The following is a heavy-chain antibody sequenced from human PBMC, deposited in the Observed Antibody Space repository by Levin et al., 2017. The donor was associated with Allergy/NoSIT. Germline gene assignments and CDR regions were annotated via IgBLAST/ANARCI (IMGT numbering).Heavy chain of an antibody. CDR3: ARDRGAAAGEVDY. Sequence: KISCKASGGTFSSYAISWVRQAPGQGLEWMGRIIPILGIANYAQKFQGRVTITADKSTSTAYMELSSLRSEDTAVYYCARDRGAAAGEVDYWGQGTLVTVSS. D-gene: IGHD6-13*01. CDR2: IIPILGIA. CDR1: GGTFSSYA. V-gene: IGHV1-69*04. J-gene: IGHJ4*02.